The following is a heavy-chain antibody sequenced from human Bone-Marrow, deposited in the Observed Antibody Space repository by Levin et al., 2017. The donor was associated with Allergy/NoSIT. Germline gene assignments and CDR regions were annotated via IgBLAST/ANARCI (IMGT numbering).Heavy chain of an antibody. CDR1: GFTFDDYA. CDR2: ISGDSDNV. CDR3: TKDLESGTTSFLDVDD. J-gene: IGHJ4*02. V-gene: IGHV3-9*01. D-gene: IGHD1-7*01. Sequence: HTGGSLRLSCTGSGFTFDDYAMHWVRQAPGKGLEWVSGISGDSDNVAYADSVKGRFTISRDNARNSLYLQMNSLRADDTALYYCTKDLESGTTSFLDVDDWGQGTLVTVSS.